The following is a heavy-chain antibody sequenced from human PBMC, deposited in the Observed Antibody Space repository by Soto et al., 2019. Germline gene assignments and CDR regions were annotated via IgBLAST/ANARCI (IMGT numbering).Heavy chain of an antibody. Sequence: PSETLSLTCAFSGCSISSSNWWSWVRQRPGKGLEWIGEIYHSGSTNYNPSLKSRVTISVDKSKNQFSLKLSSVTAADTAVYYCARDWMFDSSGYSVWGQGTLVTVSS. D-gene: IGHD3-22*01. V-gene: IGHV4-4*02. CDR1: GCSISSSNW. CDR3: ARDWMFDSSGYSV. J-gene: IGHJ4*02. CDR2: IYHSGST.